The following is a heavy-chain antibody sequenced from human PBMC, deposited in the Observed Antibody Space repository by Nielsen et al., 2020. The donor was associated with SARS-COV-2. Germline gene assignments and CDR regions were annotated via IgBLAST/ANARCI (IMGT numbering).Heavy chain of an antibody. CDR3: AEPLAPYCSGGSCSNFDY. J-gene: IGHJ4*02. CDR2: IYSGGSST. V-gene: IGHV3-23*03. Sequence: GGSLRLSCAASGFTVSSNYMSWVRQAPGKGLEWVSVIYSGGSSTYYADSVKGRFTISRDNSKNTLYLQMNSLRAEDTAVYYCAEPLAPYCSGGSCSNFDYWGQGTLVTVSS. CDR1: GFTVSSNY. D-gene: IGHD2-15*01.